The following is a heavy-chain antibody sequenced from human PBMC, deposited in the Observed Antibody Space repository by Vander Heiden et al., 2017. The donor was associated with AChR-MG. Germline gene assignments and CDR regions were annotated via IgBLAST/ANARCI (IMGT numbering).Heavy chain of an antibody. J-gene: IGHJ3*02. CDR2: IIPIFGTA. CDR1: GGTFSSYA. CDR3: ASNAGRKIVATMPHDAFDI. D-gene: IGHD5-12*01. Sequence: QVQLVQSGAEVKKPGSSVKVSCKASGGTFSSYAISWVRQAPGQGLEWMGGIIPIFGTANYAQKFQGRVTITADESTSTAYMELSSLRSEDTAVYYCASNAGRKIVATMPHDAFDIWGQGTMVTVSS. V-gene: IGHV1-69*01.